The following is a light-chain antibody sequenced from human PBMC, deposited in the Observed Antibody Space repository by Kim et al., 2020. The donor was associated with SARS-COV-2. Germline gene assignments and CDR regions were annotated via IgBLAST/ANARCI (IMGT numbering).Light chain of an antibody. J-gene: IGLJ2*01. CDR3: QAWDSSTVV. CDR2: QDS. CDR1: KLGDKY. Sequence: LAPRKAAYITCHGNKLGDKYGCLYQQKPSQSPVLVIYQDSRRPSGIPERFSGSNSGNTATLTISGTQAMDEADYYCQAWDSSTVVFGGGTQLTVL. V-gene: IGLV3-1*01.